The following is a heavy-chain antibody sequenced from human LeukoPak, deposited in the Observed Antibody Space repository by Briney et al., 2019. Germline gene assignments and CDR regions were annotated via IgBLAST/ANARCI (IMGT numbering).Heavy chain of an antibody. CDR3: AREEAYDSGGLDY. J-gene: IGHJ4*02. Sequence: GGSLRLSCAASGFTVSSNYMSWVRQAPGKGLEWVSVIYSGGSTYYADSVKGRFTISRDNSKNTLYLQMNSLRAEDTAVYYCAREEAYDSGGLDYWGQGTLVTVSS. D-gene: IGHD3-22*01. CDR1: GFTVSSNY. V-gene: IGHV3-66*01. CDR2: IYSGGST.